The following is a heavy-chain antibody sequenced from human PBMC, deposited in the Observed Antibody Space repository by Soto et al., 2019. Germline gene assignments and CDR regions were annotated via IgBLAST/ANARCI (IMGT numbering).Heavy chain of an antibody. V-gene: IGHV4-59*08. J-gene: IGHJ4*02. D-gene: IGHD6-13*01. Sequence: QVQLQESGPGLVKPSETLSLTCTVSGGSISSYYWSWIRQPPGKGLEWIGYIYYSGGTNYNPSLKSRGTISVDTAKNQFSLKLSSVTAADTAVYYCARHGIAAAGTYFDYWGQGTLVTVSS. CDR3: ARHGIAAAGTYFDY. CDR2: IYYSGGT. CDR1: GGSISSYY.